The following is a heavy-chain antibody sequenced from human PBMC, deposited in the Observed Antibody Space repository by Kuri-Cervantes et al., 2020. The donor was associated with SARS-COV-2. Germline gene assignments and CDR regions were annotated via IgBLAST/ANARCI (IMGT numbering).Heavy chain of an antibody. J-gene: IGHJ6*01. D-gene: IGHD1-26*01. V-gene: IGHV4-59*08. CDR2: LSYSGST. Sequence: SETLSLTCTVSGGSISSYYWSWIRQPPGKGLEWIAYLSYSGSTTYNPSLKSRVTISVDTSKNQFSLKLSSVTAADTAVCYCARHGRRVNYYYYGMDVWGQGNTVNGAS. CDR1: GGSISSYY. CDR3: ARHGRRVNYYYYGMDV.